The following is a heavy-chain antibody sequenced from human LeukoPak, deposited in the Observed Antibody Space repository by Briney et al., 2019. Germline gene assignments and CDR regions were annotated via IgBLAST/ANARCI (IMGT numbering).Heavy chain of an antibody. CDR1: GASISSTNL. Sequence: PSETLSLTCAISGASISSTNLWIWVRQPPGKGLELIGEMHHSGRTNYNPSLKSRITISVDKSKNQVFLRLNSVAAADTALYYCARAQEGCSRASCYLEPWGQGTLVTVSS. CDR3: ARAQEGCSRASCYLEP. J-gene: IGHJ5*02. D-gene: IGHD2-2*01. CDR2: MHHSGRT. V-gene: IGHV4-4*02.